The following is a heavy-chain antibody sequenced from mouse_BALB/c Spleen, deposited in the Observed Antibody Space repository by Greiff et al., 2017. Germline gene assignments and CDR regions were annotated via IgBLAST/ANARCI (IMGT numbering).Heavy chain of an antibody. CDR3: ARMSSGYVGFAY. D-gene: IGHD3-1*01. V-gene: IGHV1-69*02. CDR2: IDPSDSYT. Sequence: QVQLKQPGAELVKPGASVKLSCKASGYTFTSYWMHWVKQRPGQGLEWIGEIDPSDSYTNYNQKFKGKATLTVDKSSSTAYMQLSSLTSEDSAVYYCARMSSGYVGFAYWGQGTLVTVSA. J-gene: IGHJ3*01. CDR1: GYTFTSYW.